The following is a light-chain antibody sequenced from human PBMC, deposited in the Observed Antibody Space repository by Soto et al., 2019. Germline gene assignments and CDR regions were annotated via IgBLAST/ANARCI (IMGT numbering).Light chain of an antibody. CDR3: SSYAGSSTYV. V-gene: IGLV2-23*01. CDR1: SSNVGSYNL. J-gene: IGLJ1*01. CDR2: EGS. Sequence: QSVLTQPASVSGSPGQSISISCRGTSSNVGSYNLVSWYQQHPGKAPKLMIYEGSKRPSGVSHRFSGSKSGNTASLTISGLEAEDAADSYCSSYAGSSTYVFGSGTTVTVL.